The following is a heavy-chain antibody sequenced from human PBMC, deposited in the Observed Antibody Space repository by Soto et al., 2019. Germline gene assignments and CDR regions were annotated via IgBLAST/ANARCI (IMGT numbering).Heavy chain of an antibody. CDR2: IYYSGST. D-gene: IGHD1-7*01. Sequence: QVQLQESGPGQVKLSQTLCLTCTVSGGSISSDGYYWSWIRRHPGKGLEWIGYIYYSGSTYYNPSLKSRVTISVDTSKNQFSLKLSSVTAADTAVYYCARGDVGAELYYYYGMDVWGQGTTVTVSS. CDR1: GGSISSDGYY. V-gene: IGHV4-31*03. J-gene: IGHJ6*02. CDR3: ARGDVGAELYYYYGMDV.